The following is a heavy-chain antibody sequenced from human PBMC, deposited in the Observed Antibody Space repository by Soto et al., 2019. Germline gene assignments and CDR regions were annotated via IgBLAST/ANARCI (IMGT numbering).Heavy chain of an antibody. J-gene: IGHJ4*02. Sequence: QVQLVQSGAEVKKPGASVKVSCKASGYTFTGYYIHWVRQAPGQGLEWMGCINPNSGGTNYGQEFQGRVTMTRDTSISTAYMELSRLRSDDTAVYYCARDTAVADYYFDYWGQGTLVTVSS. V-gene: IGHV1-2*02. D-gene: IGHD6-19*01. CDR1: GYTFTGYY. CDR2: INPNSGGT. CDR3: ARDTAVADYYFDY.